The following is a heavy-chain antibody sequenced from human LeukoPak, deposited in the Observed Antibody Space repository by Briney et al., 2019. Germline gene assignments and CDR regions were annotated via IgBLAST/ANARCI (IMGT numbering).Heavy chain of an antibody. J-gene: IGHJ6*04. CDR3: ARGHYGMDV. V-gene: IGHV3-7*01. Sequence: GGSLRLSCAASGFTFSSYSMNWVRQPPGKGLEWVANIKQDGSEKYYVDSVKGRFTISRDNAKNSLYLQMNSLRAEDTAVYSCARGHYGMDVWGKGTTVTVSS. CDR1: GFTFSSYS. CDR2: IKQDGSEK.